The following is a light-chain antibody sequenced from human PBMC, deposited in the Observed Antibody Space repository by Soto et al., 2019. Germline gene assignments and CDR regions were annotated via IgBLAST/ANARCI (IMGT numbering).Light chain of an antibody. J-gene: IGKJ2*01. V-gene: IGKV3-20*01. CDR1: QSVSSSQ. CDR2: GAS. Sequence: EIVLTQSPGTLSLSPGERATLSCRASQSVSSSQLAWYQQKPGQPPRLLIYGASNSATCIPDTFSGSGSGTDLTLTISSLEPEDVAVVYFHVFGSSPLYMFGQGTKLEIK. CDR3: HVFGSSPLYM.